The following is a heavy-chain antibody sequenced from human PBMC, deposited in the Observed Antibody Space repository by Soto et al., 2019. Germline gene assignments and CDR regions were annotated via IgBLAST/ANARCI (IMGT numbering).Heavy chain of an antibody. Sequence: EVQLLESGGGLVQPGGSLRLSCAASGFTFSSYAMSWVRQAPGKGLEWVSAISGSGGSTYYADSVKGRFTISRDNSKNTLYLQMISLRADDTAVYYCAKDATQVGATPIDYWGQGTLVTVSS. CDR1: GFTFSSYA. CDR3: AKDATQVGATPIDY. J-gene: IGHJ4*02. D-gene: IGHD1-26*01. CDR2: ISGSGGST. V-gene: IGHV3-23*01.